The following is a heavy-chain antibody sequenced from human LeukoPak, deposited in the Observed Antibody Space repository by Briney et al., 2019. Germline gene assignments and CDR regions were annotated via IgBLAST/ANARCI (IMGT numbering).Heavy chain of an antibody. D-gene: IGHD2-15*01. V-gene: IGHV4-59*01. CDR3: ARGSDCSGGSCYSGWGYGGGHSPIYWYFDL. CDR1: GGSINSYF. J-gene: IGHJ2*01. CDR2: IYSSGST. Sequence: PSETLSLTCTVSGGSINSYFWSWIRQPPGKGLEWIGYIYSSGSTNYSPSLNSRVTLSVDTSKNQLSLKLNSVTAADTAVYYCARGSDCSGGSCYSGWGYGGGHSPIYWYFDLWGRGTLVTVSS.